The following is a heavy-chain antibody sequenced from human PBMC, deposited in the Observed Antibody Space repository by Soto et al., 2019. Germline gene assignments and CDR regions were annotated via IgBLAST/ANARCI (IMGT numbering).Heavy chain of an antibody. CDR2: IYYTGST. Sequence: SETLSLTCTVSGGSVSSGDYYWSWSLQPPGRGLEWMGYIYYTGSTYYNPSLKSRVTTSVDTSKNQFSLKLTCVTAADTAVYYCAREAIGVVTAARSGIAFGICGQGTMVTVSS. V-gene: IGHV4-30-4*01. CDR1: GGSVSSGDYY. J-gene: IGHJ3*02. CDR3: AREAIGVVTAARSGIAFGI. D-gene: IGHD2-2*01.